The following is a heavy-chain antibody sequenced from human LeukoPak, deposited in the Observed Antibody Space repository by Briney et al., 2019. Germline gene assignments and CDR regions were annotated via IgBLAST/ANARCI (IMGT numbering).Heavy chain of an antibody. Sequence: GGSLRLSCAASGFTFSSYAMTWVRQAPGKGLEWVSVIRESGNTTYYADSVKGRFIVSRDNSKSTLYLQMNSLRAEDTAVYYCAKEPHWGQGTLVTVSS. CDR1: GFTFSSYA. CDR2: IRESGNTT. V-gene: IGHV3-23*01. J-gene: IGHJ4*02. CDR3: AKEPH.